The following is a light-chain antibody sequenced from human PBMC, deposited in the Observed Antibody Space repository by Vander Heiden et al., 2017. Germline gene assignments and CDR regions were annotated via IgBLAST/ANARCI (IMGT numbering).Light chain of an antibody. Sequence: SYVPTQPPSVAVAPGQTATITCGGNLFGTKHVHWYQQKSGQAPVLVVHDDSDRPSGTPERFSGSNSGNTASLTIVRVEAGDEADYYCQVWDTGSDQVVFGGGTKLTVL. CDR3: QVWDTGSDQVV. CDR1: LFGTKH. V-gene: IGLV3-21*02. J-gene: IGLJ2*01. CDR2: DDS.